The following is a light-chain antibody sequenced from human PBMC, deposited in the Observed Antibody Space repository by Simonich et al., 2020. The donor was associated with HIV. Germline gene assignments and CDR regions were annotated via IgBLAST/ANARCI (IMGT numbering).Light chain of an antibody. V-gene: IGKV4-1*01. CDR2: WAS. CDR3: QQYYSTPPT. J-gene: IGKJ1*01. Sequence: DIVMTQSPDSLAVSLGERATINCKSSQSVLYNSNNKNYLAWYQQKPRQPPKLCIYWASTRESGVPDRFSGSGSGTDFTLTISSLQAEDVAVYYCQQYYSTPPTFGQGTKVEIK. CDR1: QSVLYNSNNKNY.